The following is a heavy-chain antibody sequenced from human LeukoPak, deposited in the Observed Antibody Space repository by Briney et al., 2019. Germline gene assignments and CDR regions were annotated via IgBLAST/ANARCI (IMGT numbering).Heavy chain of an antibody. J-gene: IGHJ5*02. CDR1: GGTLSSYA. CDR3: ARDPPDP. Sequence: GASVKVSCKASGGTLSSYAISWVRQAPGQGLEWVGGIIPILGTPNYAQKFQGRVTITADESTSTFYMELSSLRSEDTAVYYCARDPPDPWGQGTLVTVSS. CDR2: IIPILGTP. V-gene: IGHV1-69*13.